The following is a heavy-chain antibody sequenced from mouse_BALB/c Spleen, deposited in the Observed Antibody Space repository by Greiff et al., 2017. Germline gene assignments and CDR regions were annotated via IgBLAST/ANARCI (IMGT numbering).Heavy chain of an antibody. CDR3: ARRGFNYMDY. J-gene: IGHJ4*01. CDR1: GYTFTSYW. D-gene: IGHD1-1*01. V-gene: IGHV1-87*01. CDR2: IYPGDGDT. Sequence: QVHVKQSGAELARPGASVKLSCKASGYTFTSYWMQWVKQRPGQGLEWIGAIYPGDGDTRYTQKFKGKATLTADKSSSTAYMQLSSLASEDSAVYYCARRGFNYMDYWGQGTSVTVSS.